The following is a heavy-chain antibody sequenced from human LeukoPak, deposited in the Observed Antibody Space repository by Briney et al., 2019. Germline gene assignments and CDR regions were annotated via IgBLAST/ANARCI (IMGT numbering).Heavy chain of an antibody. J-gene: IGHJ4*02. Sequence: ASVNVSCKASGGTFSSYAISWVRQAPGQGLEWMGRIIPILGIANYAQKFQGRVTITADKSTSTAYMELSSLRSEDTAVYYCARGRDIVVVPAYFDYWGQGTLVTVSS. CDR3: ARGRDIVVVPAYFDY. CDR1: GGTFSSYA. D-gene: IGHD2-2*01. V-gene: IGHV1-69*04. CDR2: IIPILGIA.